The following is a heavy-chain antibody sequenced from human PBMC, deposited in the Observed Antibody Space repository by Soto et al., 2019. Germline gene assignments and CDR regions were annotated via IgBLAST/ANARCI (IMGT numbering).Heavy chain of an antibody. V-gene: IGHV4-34*01. D-gene: IGHD3-3*01. CDR2: INHTGGT. CDR1: GGSVKGYY. CDR3: ATRITVFGLLIPPFDP. J-gene: IGHJ5*02. Sequence: KPSETLSLTCGVYGGSVKGYYWNWLRQPPGKGLEWIGEINHTGGTHYNPSLKSRVTMSVDTSKNTFSLRLSSVTEADTAIYYCATRITVFGLLIPPFDPWGQGTQVTVSS.